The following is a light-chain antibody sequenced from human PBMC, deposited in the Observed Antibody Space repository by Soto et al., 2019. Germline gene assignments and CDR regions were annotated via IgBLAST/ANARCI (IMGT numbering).Light chain of an antibody. Sequence: QSELTQPPSASGSPGQSVTISCTGTSSDVGGYNYVSWYQQHPGKAPKLMIYEVSKRPSGVPDRFSGSKSGNTASLTVSGLQAEDEADYYCSSYADSNGVVFGGGTKLTVL. CDR3: SSYADSNGVV. J-gene: IGLJ2*01. V-gene: IGLV2-8*01. CDR1: SSDVGGYNY. CDR2: EVS.